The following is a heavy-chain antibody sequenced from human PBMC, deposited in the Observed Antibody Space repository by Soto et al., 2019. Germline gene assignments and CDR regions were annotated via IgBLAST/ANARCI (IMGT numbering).Heavy chain of an antibody. V-gene: IGHV4-34*01. Sequence: LSLTCAVYGGSFSGYYWSWIRQPPGKGLEWIGEINHSGVTNYKPSLKRRVTISVDTSKNQFSLQLKSVTAADTALYYCARFSGSYYYAMDVWGQGATVTVSS. CDR2: INHSGVT. CDR3: ARFSGSYYYAMDV. D-gene: IGHD6-19*01. CDR1: GGSFSGYY. J-gene: IGHJ6*02.